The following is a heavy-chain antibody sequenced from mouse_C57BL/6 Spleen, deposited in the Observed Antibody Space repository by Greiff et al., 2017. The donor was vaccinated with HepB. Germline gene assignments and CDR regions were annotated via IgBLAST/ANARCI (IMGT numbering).Heavy chain of an antibody. CDR3: AKSVYFDV. Sequence: VQLQQSGAELVKPGASVKISCKASGYAFSSYWMNWVQQRPGKGLEWIGKIYAGDGDTNYNGKFKGKATLTADNSSSTAYMQLSSLTSEDSAVCLCAKSVYFDVWGTGTTVTVSS. CDR2: IYAGDGDT. V-gene: IGHV1-80*01. CDR1: GYAFSSYW. J-gene: IGHJ1*03.